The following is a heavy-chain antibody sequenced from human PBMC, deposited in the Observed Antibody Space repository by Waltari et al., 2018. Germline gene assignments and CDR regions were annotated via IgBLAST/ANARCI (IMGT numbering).Heavy chain of an antibody. CDR2: INPNSSGT. V-gene: IGHV1-2*06. Sequence: QVQLVQSGAEVKKPGASVKVSCKDSGYTFTGYYMHWVRQAPGQGLEWMGRINPNSSGTNDAQKFQGRVTMTRDTSISTAYMELSRLRSDDTAVYYCARAALLETLNFYWGQGTLVTVSS. J-gene: IGHJ4*02. CDR1: GYTFTGYY. D-gene: IGHD1-1*01. CDR3: ARAALLETLNFY.